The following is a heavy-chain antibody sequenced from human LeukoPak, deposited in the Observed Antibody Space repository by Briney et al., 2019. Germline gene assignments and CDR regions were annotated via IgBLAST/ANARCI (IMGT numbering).Heavy chain of an antibody. CDR1: GFTFSSYS. D-gene: IGHD2-2*01. J-gene: IGHJ6*03. Sequence: GGSLRLSCAASGFTFSSYSMNWVRQAPGKGLEWVSSISSSSSYIYYADSVRGRFTISRDNAKNSLYLQMNSLRAEDTAVYHCARGEYPAGFYYYYYMDVWGKGTTVTVSS. CDR2: ISSSSSYI. CDR3: ARGEYPAGFYYYYYMDV. V-gene: IGHV3-21*01.